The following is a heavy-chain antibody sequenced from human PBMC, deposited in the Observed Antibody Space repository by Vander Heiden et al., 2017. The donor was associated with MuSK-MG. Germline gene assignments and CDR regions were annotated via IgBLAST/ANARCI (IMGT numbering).Heavy chain of an antibody. Sequence: QVQLVESGGGVVQPGRSLRLSCAASGFTFRSYAMHWVRQAPGKGLEWVAVISYDGSNKYYADSVKGRFTISRDNSKDTLYLQMNSLIPEDTAVYYCARDGTNIAAAGWYFYYMDVWGRGTTVTVSS. J-gene: IGHJ6*03. V-gene: IGHV3-30-3*01. CDR2: ISYDGSNK. CDR3: ARDGTNIAAAGWYFYYMDV. CDR1: GFTFRSYA. D-gene: IGHD6-13*01.